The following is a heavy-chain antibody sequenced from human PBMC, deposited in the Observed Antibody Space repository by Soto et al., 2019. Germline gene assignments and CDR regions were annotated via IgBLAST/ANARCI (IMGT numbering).Heavy chain of an antibody. V-gene: IGHV3-48*01. CDR1: GFTFSTYS. J-gene: IGHJ4*02. Sequence: GSLRLSCAASGFTFSTYSMNWVRQAPGKGLEWVSYISSSSSTIFYTDSVKGRFTVSRDNAKNSLYLQMNSLRAEDTAVYYCARDPREYYFDYWGQGTLVTVSS. CDR2: ISSSSSTI. CDR3: ARDPREYYFDY.